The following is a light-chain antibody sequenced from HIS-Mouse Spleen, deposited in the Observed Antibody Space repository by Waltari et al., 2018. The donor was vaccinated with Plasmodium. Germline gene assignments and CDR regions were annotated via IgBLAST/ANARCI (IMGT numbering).Light chain of an antibody. CDR3: YSTDSSGNHRV. Sequence: SYELTQPPSVSVSPGQTARITCSGVALPKTSAYWYQQKSGQAPVLVIYEDSKRPSGIPERFSGSSSGTMATLTISGAQVEDEADYYCYSTDSSGNHRVFGGGTKLTVL. CDR2: EDS. V-gene: IGLV3-10*01. J-gene: IGLJ3*02. CDR1: ALPKTS.